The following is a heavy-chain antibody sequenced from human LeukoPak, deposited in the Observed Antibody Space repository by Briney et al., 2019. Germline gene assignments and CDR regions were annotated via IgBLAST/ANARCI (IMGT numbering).Heavy chain of an antibody. CDR2: INPNSGGT. CDR3: ARDLPSTSNWELDY. Sequence: ASVKASCKASGYTFTGYYMHWVRQAPGQGLEWMGRINPNSGGTNYAQKFQGRVTMTRDTSISTAYMELSRLTSDDTAVYYCARDLPSTSNWELDYWGQGTLVTVSS. CDR1: GYTFTGYY. V-gene: IGHV1-2*06. J-gene: IGHJ4*02. D-gene: IGHD7-27*01.